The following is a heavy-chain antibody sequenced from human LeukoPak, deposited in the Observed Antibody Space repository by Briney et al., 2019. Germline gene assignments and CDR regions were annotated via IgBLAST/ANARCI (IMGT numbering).Heavy chain of an antibody. CDR1: GGSISSSSYY. CDR3: ARAPPDDYAAQFDP. Sequence: AETLSLACTVSGGSISSSSYYWGWIRQPPGKGLEWIGSIYYSGSTYYNPSLKSRVTISVDTSKNQLSLKLSSVTAADTAVYYCARAPPDDYAAQFDPWGQGTLVTVSS. CDR2: IYYSGST. V-gene: IGHV4-39*07. J-gene: IGHJ5*02. D-gene: IGHD4/OR15-4a*01.